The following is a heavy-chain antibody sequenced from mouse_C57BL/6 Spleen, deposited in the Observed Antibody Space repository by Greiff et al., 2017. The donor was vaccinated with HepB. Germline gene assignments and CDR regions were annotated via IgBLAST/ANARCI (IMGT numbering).Heavy chain of an antibody. V-gene: IGHV1-82*01. D-gene: IGHD1-1*01. CDR3: ARDGYYGSSWFAY. J-gene: IGHJ3*01. CDR2: IYPGDGDT. CDR1: GYAFSSSW. Sequence: VQLQESGPELVKPGASVKISCKASGYAFSSSWMNWVKQRPGKGLEWIGRIYPGDGDTNYNGKFKGKATLTADKSSSTAYMQLSSLTSEDSAVYFCARDGYYGSSWFAYWGQGTLVTVSA.